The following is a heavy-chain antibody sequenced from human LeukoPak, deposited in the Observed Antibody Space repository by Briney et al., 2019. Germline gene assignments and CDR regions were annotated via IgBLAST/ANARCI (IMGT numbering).Heavy chain of an antibody. CDR1: GYTFTGYY. J-gene: IGHJ2*01. Sequence: VASVKVSCKASGYTFTGYYMHWVRQAPGQGLEWMGWINPNSGGTNYAQKFQGRVTMTTDTSFATVYMELSRLTSDDTAVYYCARDPPLWIGWYFDLWGRGTLVIVSS. V-gene: IGHV1-2*02. CDR3: ARDPPLWIGWYFDL. D-gene: IGHD2-2*03. CDR2: INPNSGGT.